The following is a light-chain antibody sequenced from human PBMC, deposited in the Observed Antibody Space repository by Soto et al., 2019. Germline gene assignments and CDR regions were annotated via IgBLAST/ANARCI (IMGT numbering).Light chain of an antibody. J-gene: IGLJ1*01. V-gene: IGLV1-40*01. CDR1: SSNIGAGYD. CDR3: QSYDSSLSGYV. Sequence: QSVLTQPPSVSGAPGQRVTISCTGSSSNIGAGYDVHWYQQLPGTAPKLLIYGNSNRTSGVPDRFSGSKSGTSASLAITRLQAEDEADYYCQSYDSSLSGYVFGTGTKLTVL. CDR2: GNS.